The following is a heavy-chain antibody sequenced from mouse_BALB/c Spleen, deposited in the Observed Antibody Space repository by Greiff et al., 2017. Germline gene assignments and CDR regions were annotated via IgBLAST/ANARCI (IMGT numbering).Heavy chain of an antibody. Sequence: EVQLQQSGPELVKPGASVKMSCKASGYTFTSYVMHWVKQKPGQGLEWIGYINPYNDGTKYNEKFKGKATLTSDKSSSTAYMELSSLTSEDSAVYYCARERGNYDYYAMDYWGQGTSVTVSS. CDR2: INPYNDGT. J-gene: IGHJ4*01. CDR3: ARERGNYDYYAMDY. D-gene: IGHD2-1*01. CDR1: GYTFTSYV. V-gene: IGHV1-14*01.